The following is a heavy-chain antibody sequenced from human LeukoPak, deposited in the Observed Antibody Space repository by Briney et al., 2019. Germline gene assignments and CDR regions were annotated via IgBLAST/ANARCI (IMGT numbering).Heavy chain of an antibody. D-gene: IGHD6-19*01. CDR1: GFTFSSYA. CDR2: ISYDGSNK. V-gene: IGHV3-30-3*01. CDR3: ARGLAVAGKTTQFDY. J-gene: IGHJ4*02. Sequence: GGSLRLSCAASGFTFSSYAMHWVRQAPGKGLEWVAVISYDGSNKYYADSVKGRFTISRDNSKNTLYLQMNSLRAEDTAVYYCARGLAVAGKTTQFDYWGQGTLVTVSS.